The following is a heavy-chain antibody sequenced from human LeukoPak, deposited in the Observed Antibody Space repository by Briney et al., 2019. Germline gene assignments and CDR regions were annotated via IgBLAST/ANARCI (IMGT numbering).Heavy chain of an antibody. J-gene: IGHJ5*02. V-gene: IGHV3-53*04. D-gene: IGHD1-26*01. Sequence: PGGSLRLSCAASGFTVSSNYMSWVRQAPGKGLEWVSVIYSGGSTYYADSVKGRFTISRHNSKNTLYLQMNRLRSDDTAVYYCARGVVGATVWFDPWGQGTLVTVSS. CDR2: IYSGGST. CDR1: GFTVSSNY. CDR3: ARGVVGATVWFDP.